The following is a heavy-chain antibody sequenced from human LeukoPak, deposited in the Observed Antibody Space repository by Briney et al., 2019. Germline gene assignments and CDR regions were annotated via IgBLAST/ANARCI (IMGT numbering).Heavy chain of an antibody. J-gene: IGHJ4*02. CDR3: ARDTRAVAGSGYFDY. Sequence: PSETLSLTCTVSGGSISSSSYYWGWIRQPPGKGLEWIGSIYYSGSTYYNPSLKSRVTISVDTSKNQFSLKLSSVTAADTAVYYCARDTRAVAGSGYFDYWGQGTLVTVSS. CDR1: GGSISSSSYY. V-gene: IGHV4-39*07. CDR2: IYYSGST. D-gene: IGHD6-19*01.